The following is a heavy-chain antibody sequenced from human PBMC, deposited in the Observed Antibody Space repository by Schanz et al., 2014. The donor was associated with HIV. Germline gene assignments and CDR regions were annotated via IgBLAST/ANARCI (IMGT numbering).Heavy chain of an antibody. V-gene: IGHV3-30*18. CDR2: ISYDGSNK. D-gene: IGHD6-13*01. J-gene: IGHJ4*02. CDR1: GFSFSNYG. Sequence: QVQLLESGGGVVQPVLRLSCAASGFSFSNYGMHWVRQAPGKGLEWVAVISYDGSNKYYADSVKGRFTISRDNSKNTLYLQMNSLRAEDTAVYYCAKEEQQLGGVGGYHFDYWGQGTLVTVSS. CDR3: AKEEQQLGGVGGYHFDY.